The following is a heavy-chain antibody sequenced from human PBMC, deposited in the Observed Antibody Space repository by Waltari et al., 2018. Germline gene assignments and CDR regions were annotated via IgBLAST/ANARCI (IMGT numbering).Heavy chain of an antibody. CDR1: GYSFTSYW. CDR3: ATVDYYYYGMDV. V-gene: IGHV5-10-1*03. Sequence: EVQLVQSGAEVKKPGESLRISCKGSGYSFTSYWISWVRQMPGKGLEWMGKIDPSDSYTNYSPSFQGHVTISADKSISTAYLQWSSLKASDTAMYYCATVDYYYYGMDVWGQGTTVTVSS. J-gene: IGHJ6*02. CDR2: IDPSDSYT. D-gene: IGHD2-15*01.